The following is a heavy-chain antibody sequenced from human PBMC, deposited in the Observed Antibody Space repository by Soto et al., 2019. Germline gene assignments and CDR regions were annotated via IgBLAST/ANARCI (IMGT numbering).Heavy chain of an antibody. CDR3: AREGSSWSNGWFDP. V-gene: IGHV1-69*01. J-gene: IGHJ5*02. Sequence: QVQLVQSGAEVKKPGSSVKVSYKASGGTFSSYAISWVRQAPGQGLEWMGGIIPIFGTANYAQKFQGRVTITADESTSTAYMELSSLRSEDTAVYYCAREGSSWSNGWFDPWGQGTLVTVSS. D-gene: IGHD6-13*01. CDR1: GGTFSSYA. CDR2: IIPIFGTA.